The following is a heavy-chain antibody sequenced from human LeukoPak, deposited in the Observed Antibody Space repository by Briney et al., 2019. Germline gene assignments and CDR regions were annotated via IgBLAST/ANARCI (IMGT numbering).Heavy chain of an antibody. CDR2: INHNGNVN. V-gene: IGHV3-7*03. J-gene: IGHJ6*02. Sequence: GGSLRLSCAASGFTFSSYWMNWARQAPGKGLEWVASINHNGNVNYYVDSVKGRFTISRDNAENSLYLQMSNLRAEDTAVYYCARGGGLDVWGQGATVTVSS. CDR1: GFTFSSYW. CDR3: ARGGGLDV. D-gene: IGHD3-16*01.